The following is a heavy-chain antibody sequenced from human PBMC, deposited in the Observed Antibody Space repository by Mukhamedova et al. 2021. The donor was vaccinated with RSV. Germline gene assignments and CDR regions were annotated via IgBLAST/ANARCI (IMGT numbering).Heavy chain of an antibody. CDR2: VYWDDDK. J-gene: IGHJ3*01. D-gene: IGHD2/OR15-2a*01. Sequence: ALEWLALVYWDDDKRYSPSLKRRLTITKGTSENQVVLTMTDMDPVDTATYYCAHRNSRHSIYMSDAFDVWGQGTMVTVSS. V-gene: IGHV2-5*02. CDR3: AHRNSRHSIYMSDAFDV.